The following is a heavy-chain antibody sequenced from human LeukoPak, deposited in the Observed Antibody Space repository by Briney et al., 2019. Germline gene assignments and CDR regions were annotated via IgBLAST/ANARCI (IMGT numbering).Heavy chain of an antibody. CDR1: GCTFRDYY. J-gene: IGHJ3*02. CDR2: MYFNSGAT. CDR3: AREGSSASGQDWYAFDI. D-gene: IGHD5-12*01. V-gene: IGHV1-2*02. Sequence: ASVRVSCKASGCTFRDYYVQWVRQVPGQGLEWVGWMYFNSGATRYAPKFQGRVTLTGDTSINTVYMELVSLGSDDTAMYYCAREGSSASGQDWYAFDIWGQETMVTVSS.